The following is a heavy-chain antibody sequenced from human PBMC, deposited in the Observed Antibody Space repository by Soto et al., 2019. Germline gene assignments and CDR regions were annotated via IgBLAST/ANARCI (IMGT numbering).Heavy chain of an antibody. CDR1: GYSFTSYW. CDR3: ATLYCSGGSCYRPEHYFDY. V-gene: IGHV5-51*01. CDR2: IYPGDSDT. Sequence: EVQLVQSGAEVKKPWESLKISCKGSGYSFTSYWIGWVRQMPGKGLEWMGIIYPGDSDTRYSPSFQGQVTISADKSISTAYLQWSSLKASDTAMYYCATLYCSGGSCYRPEHYFDYWGQGTLVTVSS. D-gene: IGHD2-15*01. J-gene: IGHJ4*02.